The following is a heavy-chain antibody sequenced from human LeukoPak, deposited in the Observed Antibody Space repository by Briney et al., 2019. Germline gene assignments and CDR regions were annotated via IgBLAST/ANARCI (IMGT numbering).Heavy chain of an antibody. CDR3: AREGTRAAAGIHDY. CDR2: ISYDGSNK. Sequence: GGSLRLSCAAPGFTFSSYAMHWVRQAPGKGLEWVAVISYDGSNKYYADSVKGRFTISRDNSKNTLYLQMNSLRAEDTAVYYCAREGTRAAAGIHDYWGQGTLVTVSS. D-gene: IGHD6-13*01. J-gene: IGHJ4*02. CDR1: GFTFSSYA. V-gene: IGHV3-30*04.